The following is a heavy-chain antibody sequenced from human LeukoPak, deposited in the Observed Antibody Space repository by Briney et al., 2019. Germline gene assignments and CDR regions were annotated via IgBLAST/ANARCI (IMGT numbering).Heavy chain of an antibody. D-gene: IGHD3-10*01. J-gene: IGHJ5*02. CDR1: GYTFTGYY. Sequence: SVKVSCKASGYTFTGYYMHWVRQAPGQGLEWMGWINPNSGGTNYAQKFQGRVTMTRDTSISTAYMELSRLRSDDTAVYYCARTRITMVRGVSQNYNWFDPWGQGTLVTISS. CDR3: ARTRITMVRGVSQNYNWFDP. CDR2: INPNSGGT. V-gene: IGHV1-2*02.